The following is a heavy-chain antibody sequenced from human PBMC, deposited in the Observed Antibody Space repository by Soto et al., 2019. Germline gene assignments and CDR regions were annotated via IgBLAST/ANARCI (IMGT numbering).Heavy chain of an antibody. CDR1: GGTFSSYA. CDR3: AAGIVGATLGY. V-gene: IGHV1-18*01. CDR2: ISPNNGTT. Sequence: ASVKVSCKASGGTFSSYAISWVRQAPGQGLEWMGGISPNNGTTNYAQKLQGRVTMTTDTSTSTAYMELSSLRSDDTAVYYCAAGIVGATLGYWGQGTLVTVSS. D-gene: IGHD1-26*01. J-gene: IGHJ4*02.